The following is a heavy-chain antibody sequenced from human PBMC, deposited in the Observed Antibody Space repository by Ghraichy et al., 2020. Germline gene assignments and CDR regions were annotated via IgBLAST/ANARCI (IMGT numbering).Heavy chain of an antibody. V-gene: IGHV3-66*01. J-gene: IGHJ4*02. D-gene: IGHD4-17*01. Sequence: GGSLRLSCAASGFTVSSNYMSWVRQAPGKGLEWVSVIYSGGSTYYADSVKGRFTISRDNSKNTLYLQMNSLRAEDTAVYYCARDHPPYGDFEVDYWGQGTLVTVSS. CDR1: GFTVSSNY. CDR3: ARDHPPYGDFEVDY. CDR2: IYSGGST.